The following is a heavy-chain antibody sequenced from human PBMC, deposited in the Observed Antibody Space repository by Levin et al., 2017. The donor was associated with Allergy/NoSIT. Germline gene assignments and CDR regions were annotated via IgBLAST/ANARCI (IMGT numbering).Heavy chain of an antibody. J-gene: IGHJ6*02. V-gene: IGHV3-23*01. D-gene: IGHD2-21*01. CDR1: GFTFRTYA. CDR3: AGEADRPPYSSYYGLDV. CDR2: ISQTGAYT. Sequence: SCAASGFTFRTYAMHWVRQAPGRGLEWVSAISQTGAYTYYADSVRGRFIISRDNSKKTLYGELTGLRVDDTAVYYCAGEADRPPYSSYYGLDVWGQGTTVTVSS.